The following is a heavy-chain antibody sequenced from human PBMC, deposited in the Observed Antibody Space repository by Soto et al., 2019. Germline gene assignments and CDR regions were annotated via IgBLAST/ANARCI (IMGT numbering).Heavy chain of an antibody. J-gene: IGHJ3*02. CDR1: GFSLNTSAVG. V-gene: IGHV2-5*02. CDR3: AHRKDDGSGRYPLAFDI. Sequence: QSGPTLVNPTQTLTLTCIFSGFSLNTSAVGVGWVRQPPGEALEWLTLIYWDDDKRYSPSLKSRLTITKDTSRNQVVLTMTNMDPVDTATYYCAHRKDDGSGRYPLAFDIWGPGTMVTVSS. D-gene: IGHD3-10*01. CDR2: IYWDDDK.